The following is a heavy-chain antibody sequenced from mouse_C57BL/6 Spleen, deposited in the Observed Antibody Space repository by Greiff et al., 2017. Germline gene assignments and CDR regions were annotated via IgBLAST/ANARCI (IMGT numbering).Heavy chain of an antibody. Sequence: QVQLQQPGAELVKPGASVKLSCKASGYTFTSYWMQWVKQRPGQGLEWIGEIDPSDSYTNYNQKFQGKATLTVDTSSSTAYMQLSSQTSEDSAVYYCAKKLGNYWGQGTTLTVSS. CDR1: GYTFTSYW. CDR2: IDPSDSYT. CDR3: AKKLGNY. V-gene: IGHV1-50*01. J-gene: IGHJ2*01.